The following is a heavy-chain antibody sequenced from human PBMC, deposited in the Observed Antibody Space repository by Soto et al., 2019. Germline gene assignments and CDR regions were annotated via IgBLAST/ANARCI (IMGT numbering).Heavy chain of an antibody. D-gene: IGHD2-15*01. J-gene: IGHJ6*02. CDR1: GGTFSSYA. CDR3: ARDLGRGTPYYYGVDV. V-gene: IGHV1-69*13. CDR2: IIPIFGTA. Sequence: SLKVTCKASGGTFSSYAISWVRQAPGQGLEWMGGIIPIFGTANYAQKFQGRVTITADESTSTAYMELSSLRSEDTAVYYCARDLGRGTPYYYGVDVWGQGTTVTVSS.